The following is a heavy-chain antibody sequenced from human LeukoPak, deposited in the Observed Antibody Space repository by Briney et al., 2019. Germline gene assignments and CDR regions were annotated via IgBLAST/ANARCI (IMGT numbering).Heavy chain of an antibody. J-gene: IGHJ3*02. CDR3: SKDLRVYSSSPRNAFDI. Sequence: GGSLRLSCAASGFTFSSYSMNWVRQAPGKGLEWVSSISSDSIYIYYADSVKGRFTSSRDNAKNSLYLQMNSLRAEDTAIYYCSKDLRVYSSSPRNAFDIWGQGTMVTVSS. CDR2: ISSDSIYI. D-gene: IGHD6-6*01. CDR1: GFTFSSYS. V-gene: IGHV3-21*04.